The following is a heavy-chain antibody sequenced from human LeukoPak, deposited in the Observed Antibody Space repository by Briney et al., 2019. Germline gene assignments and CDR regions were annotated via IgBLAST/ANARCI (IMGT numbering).Heavy chain of an antibody. CDR3: AKPAIPLGAFDI. V-gene: IGHV3-30*02. D-gene: IGHD2-2*02. CDR1: GFTFSNYG. CDR2: IRYDGSNK. Sequence: GGSLRLSCAASGFTFSNYGMHWVRQAPGKGLEWVAFIRYDGSNKYYADSVKGRFTISRDNSKNTLYLQMNSLRAEDTAVYYCAKPAIPLGAFDIWGQGTMVTVSS. J-gene: IGHJ3*02.